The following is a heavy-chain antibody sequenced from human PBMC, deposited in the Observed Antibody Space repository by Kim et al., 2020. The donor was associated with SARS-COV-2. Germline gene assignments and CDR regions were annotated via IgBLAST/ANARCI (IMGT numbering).Heavy chain of an antibody. CDR2: I. D-gene: IGHD1-7*01. CDR3: ATAGNYRFDS. Sequence: INYAEPVKGRFTISRDNAKNTLYLQMHSLRAEATAVYYCATAGNYRFDSWGQGTLVTVSS. J-gene: IGHJ5*01. V-gene: IGHV3-74*01.